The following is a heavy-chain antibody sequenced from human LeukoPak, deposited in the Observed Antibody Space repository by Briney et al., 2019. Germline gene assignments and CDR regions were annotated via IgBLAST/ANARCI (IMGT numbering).Heavy chain of an antibody. D-gene: IGHD3-22*01. J-gene: IGHJ4*02. CDR2: ISASGGST. V-gene: IGHV3-23*01. Sequence: SGGSLRLSCAASGFTFSSYAMSWVRQAPGKGLEWVSGISASGGSTYYADSVKGRFTLSRDNSKNTLYLQMNSLRADDTALYYCAKRDASGYFYFDYWGQGSLVTVSS. CDR3: AKRDASGYFYFDY. CDR1: GFTFSSYA.